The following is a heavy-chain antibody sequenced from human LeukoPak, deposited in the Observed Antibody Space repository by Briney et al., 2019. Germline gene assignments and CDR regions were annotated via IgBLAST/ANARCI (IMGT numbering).Heavy chain of an antibody. D-gene: IGHD2-2*01. CDR3: ARLLGPYCSSTSCYEYFDY. CDR1: GYSVTSYC. V-gene: IGHV5-51*01. Sequence: SLKIPGKRSGYSVTSYCIVWVGQMPGKGLEWMGIIYPGDSDTRYSPSFQGQVTISADKSISTAYLQWSSLKASDTAMYYCARLLGPYCSSTSCYEYFDYWGQGTLVTVSS. J-gene: IGHJ4*02. CDR2: IYPGDSDT.